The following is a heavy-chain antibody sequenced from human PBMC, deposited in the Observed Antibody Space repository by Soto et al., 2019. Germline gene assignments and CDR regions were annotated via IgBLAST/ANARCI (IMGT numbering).Heavy chain of an antibody. CDR1: GYTFTSYY. J-gene: IGHJ6*02. CDR3: ARSTMVRGVLEYYYYGMDV. CDR2: INPSGGST. V-gene: IGHV1-46*01. D-gene: IGHD3-10*01. Sequence: GASVKVSCKASGYTFTSYYMHWVRQAPGQGLEWMGIINPSGGSTSYAQKFQGRVTMTRDTSTSTVYMELSSLRSEDTAVYYCARSTMVRGVLEYYYYGMDVWGQGTTVTVSS.